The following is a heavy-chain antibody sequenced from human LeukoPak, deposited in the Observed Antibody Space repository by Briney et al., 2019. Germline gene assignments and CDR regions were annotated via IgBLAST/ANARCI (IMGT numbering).Heavy chain of an antibody. CDR2: ISYSGSS. CDR3: ARLFYDLWSGHYYYYMDV. CDR1: GGSISSSTYY. V-gene: IGHV4-39*01. J-gene: IGHJ6*03. Sequence: SETLSLTCTVSGGSISSSTYYWGWIRQPPGKGLEWIGSISYSGSSYYNPSLKSRVTISVDTSKNQFSLKVSSVTAADTAVYYCARLFYDLWSGHYYYYMDVWCKRTTVTVSS. D-gene: IGHD3-3*01.